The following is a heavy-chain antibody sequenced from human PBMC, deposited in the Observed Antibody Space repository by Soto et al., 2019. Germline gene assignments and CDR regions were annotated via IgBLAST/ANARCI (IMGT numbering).Heavy chain of an antibody. Sequence: GGSLRLSCAASGFTFSSYAMSWVHQAPGKGLEWVSAISGSGGSTYYADSVKGRFTISRDNSKNTLYLQMNSLRAEDTAVYYCARDPGEGYSYGRPYYYMDVWGKGTTVTVSS. CDR2: ISGSGGST. D-gene: IGHD5-18*01. CDR3: ARDPGEGYSYGRPYYYMDV. V-gene: IGHV3-23*01. CDR1: GFTFSSYA. J-gene: IGHJ6*03.